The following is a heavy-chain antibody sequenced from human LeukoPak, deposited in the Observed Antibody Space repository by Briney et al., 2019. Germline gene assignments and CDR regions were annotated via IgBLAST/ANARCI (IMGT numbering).Heavy chain of an antibody. V-gene: IGHV1-8*01. J-gene: IGHJ1*01. D-gene: IGHD3-16*01. CDR2: MNPNSGDT. CDR1: GDTFNTYD. CDR3: AGAPGGGEEYFKH. Sequence: GASVKVSCKASGDTFNTYDINWVRQAPGQGLEWMAWMNPNSGDTDCAQKFQGRVTMTRNTSISTAYLELSSLRSEDTAVYFWAGAPGGGEEYFKHGGRAPLVTVSS.